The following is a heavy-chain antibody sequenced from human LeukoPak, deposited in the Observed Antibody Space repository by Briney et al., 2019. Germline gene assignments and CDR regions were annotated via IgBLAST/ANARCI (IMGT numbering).Heavy chain of an antibody. CDR3: ARRYCSSTSCYYFDY. J-gene: IGHJ4*02. D-gene: IGHD2-2*01. V-gene: IGHV1-2*02. Sequence: GASVKVSCKASGYTFTDYYMHWVRQAPGQGLEWMGWINANRGGANYAQRFQGRVTMTRDTSITAAYMELSRLKSDDMAVYYCARRYCSSTSCYYFDYWGQGTLVTVSS. CDR2: INANRGGA. CDR1: GYTFTDYY.